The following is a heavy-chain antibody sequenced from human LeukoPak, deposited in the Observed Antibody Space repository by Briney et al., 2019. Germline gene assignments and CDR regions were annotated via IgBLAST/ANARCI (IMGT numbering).Heavy chain of an antibody. D-gene: IGHD3-22*01. Sequence: SDTLSLTCAVSGYSISSSNWWGWIRQPPGKGLEWIGYIYYSGSIYYNPSLKSRVTMSVDTSKNQFSLKLSSVTAADTAVYYCARTLGHYDSSGYLDWYFDLWGRGTQVTVSS. J-gene: IGHJ2*01. V-gene: IGHV4-28*05. CDR1: GYSISSSNW. CDR2: IYYSGSI. CDR3: ARTLGHYDSSGYLDWYFDL.